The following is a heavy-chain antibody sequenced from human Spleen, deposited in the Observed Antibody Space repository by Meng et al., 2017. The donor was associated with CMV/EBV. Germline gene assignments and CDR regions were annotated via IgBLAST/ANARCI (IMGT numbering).Heavy chain of an antibody. D-gene: IGHD5-24*01. CDR3: ARVWHGYPAEYFQH. V-gene: IGHV3-30*12. Sequence: GESLKISCAASGFTFSYFGMHWVRQAPGKGLEWVAVISYDGSNKYYADSVKGRFTISRDNSKNTLYLQMNSLRGEDTAVYYCARVWHGYPAEYFQHWGQGTLVTVSS. CDR2: ISYDGSNK. J-gene: IGHJ1*01. CDR1: GFTFSYFG.